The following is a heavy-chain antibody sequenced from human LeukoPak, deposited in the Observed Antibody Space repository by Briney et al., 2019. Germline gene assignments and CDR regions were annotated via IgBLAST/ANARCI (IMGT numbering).Heavy chain of an antibody. CDR2: IKSKTDGGTT. J-gene: IGHJ4*02. CDR3: TTDLREGYDILTGYFPFDY. CDR1: GFTVSSNY. D-gene: IGHD3-9*01. Sequence: GGSLRLSCAASGFTVSSNYMSWVRQAPGKGLEWVGRIKSKTDGGTTDYAAPVKGRFTISRDDSKNTLYLQMNSLETEDTAVYYCTTDLREGYDILTGYFPFDYWGQGTLVTVSS. V-gene: IGHV3-15*01.